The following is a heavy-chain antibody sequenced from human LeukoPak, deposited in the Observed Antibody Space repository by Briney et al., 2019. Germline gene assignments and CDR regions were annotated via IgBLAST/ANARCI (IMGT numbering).Heavy chain of an antibody. CDR1: GGSISSYY. CDR2: LSKSGNT. V-gene: IGHV4-59*01. J-gene: IGHJ3*02. Sequence: SETLSLTCTVSGGSISSYYWSWIRLPPRKGLEWIGYLSKSGNTNYSPSLKSRVTIFGDTSKNQFFLKLSSVTAADTAVYYCARARYVNSFYAFDIWGQGTTVTVSS. CDR3: ARARYVNSFYAFDI. D-gene: IGHD3-9*01.